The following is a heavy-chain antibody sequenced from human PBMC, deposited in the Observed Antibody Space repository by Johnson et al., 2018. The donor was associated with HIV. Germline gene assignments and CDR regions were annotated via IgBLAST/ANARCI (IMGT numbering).Heavy chain of an antibody. D-gene: IGHD6-13*01. J-gene: IGHJ3*02. CDR1: GFIFNDYV. CDR3: ASHRSIAADDAFDI. Sequence: EQLVESGGGMVRPGGSLRLSCAASGFIFNDYVMNWVRQAPGKGLEWVSGVNWNGGSTGYADSVKGRFTISRDNAKNSLYLQMKSLRAEDTALYYCASHRSIAADDAFDIWGQGTMVTVSS. CDR2: VNWNGGST. V-gene: IGHV3-20*04.